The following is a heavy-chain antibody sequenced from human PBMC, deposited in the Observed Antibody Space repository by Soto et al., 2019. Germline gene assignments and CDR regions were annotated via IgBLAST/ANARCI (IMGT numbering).Heavy chain of an antibody. CDR2: IDPITGGT. Sequence: QLQLVQSGAEVKKPGASVRISCKTSGYIFTNFYMHWVRQAPGQGLEWMGYIDPITGGTTYAQKFHGRITMRRDRSTTTMYMELGGLRSDDTAVYYCARGNYESWTGPDELWGQGTLVRVSS. V-gene: IGHV1-46*01. D-gene: IGHD3-3*01. CDR1: GYIFTNFY. CDR3: ARGNYESWTGPDEL. J-gene: IGHJ4*02.